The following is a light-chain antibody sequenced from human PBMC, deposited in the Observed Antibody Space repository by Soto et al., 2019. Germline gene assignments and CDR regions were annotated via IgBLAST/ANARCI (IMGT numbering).Light chain of an antibody. V-gene: IGLV2-11*01. Sequence: QSALTQPRSVSGSPGQSVTISCTGASSDVGGYNYVSWYQQRPGKAPKLVIYDVSERPSGVPDRFSGSKSGNTASLTISGLRAEDAADYYCCSYAGTYTWLFGGGTKVTVL. CDR2: DVS. CDR3: CSYAGTYTWL. J-gene: IGLJ3*02. CDR1: SSDVGGYNY.